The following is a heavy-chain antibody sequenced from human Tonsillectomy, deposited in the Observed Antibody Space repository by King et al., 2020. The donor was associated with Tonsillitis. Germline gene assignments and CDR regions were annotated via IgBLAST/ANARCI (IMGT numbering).Heavy chain of an antibody. CDR1: GFTFDDYA. CDR2: ISWNSGSI. CDR3: AKDAYYDILTGSLNYFDY. V-gene: IGHV3-9*01. D-gene: IGHD3-9*01. J-gene: IGHJ4*02. Sequence: VQLVESGGGLVQPGRSLRLSCAASGFTFDDYAMHWVRQAPGKGLEWVSGISWNSGSIGYADSVKGRFTISRDNAKNSLYLQMNSLRAEDTALCYCAKDAYYDILTGSLNYFDYWGQGTLVTVSS.